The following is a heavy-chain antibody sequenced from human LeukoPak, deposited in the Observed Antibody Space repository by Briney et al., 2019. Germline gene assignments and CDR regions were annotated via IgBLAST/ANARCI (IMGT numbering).Heavy chain of an antibody. J-gene: IGHJ4*02. Sequence: PGGSLRLSCAASGFTFSSYAMDWVRQAPGKGLEWVAVISYDGSNKYYADSVKGRFTISRDNSKNTLYLQMNSLRAEDTAVYYCAKGYYSGSYYRFDYWGQGTLVTVSS. CDR3: AKGYYSGSYYRFDY. V-gene: IGHV3-30-3*01. CDR1: GFTFSSYA. CDR2: ISYDGSNK. D-gene: IGHD1-26*01.